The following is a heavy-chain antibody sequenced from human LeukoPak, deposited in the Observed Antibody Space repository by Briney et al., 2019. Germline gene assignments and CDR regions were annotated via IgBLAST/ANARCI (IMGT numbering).Heavy chain of an antibody. D-gene: IGHD3-9*01. V-gene: IGHV3-30*18. J-gene: IGHJ4*02. CDR1: GFTFSSYG. Sequence: GGSLRLSCAASGFTFSSYGMHWVRQAPGKGLEWVAVISYDGSNKYYADSVKGRFTISRDNSKNTLYLQMNSLRAEDTAVYYCAKESQSFDWPIRYFDYWGQGTLVTVSS. CDR2: ISYDGSNK. CDR3: AKESQSFDWPIRYFDY.